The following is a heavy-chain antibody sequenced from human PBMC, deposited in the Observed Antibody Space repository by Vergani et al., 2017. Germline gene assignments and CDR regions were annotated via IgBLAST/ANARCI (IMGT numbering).Heavy chain of an antibody. D-gene: IGHD4-23*01. J-gene: IGHJ4*02. CDR2: ISSSSSYI. CDR1: GFTFSSYS. V-gene: IGHV3-21*04. Sequence: EVQLVESGGGLVKPGGSLRLSCAASGFTFSSYSMNWVRQAPGKGLEWVSSISSSSSYIYYADSVKGRFTISRDNAKNSLYLQMNSLRAEDTAVYYCAYSGGLGDSYYWGQGTLVTVSS. CDR3: AYSGGLGDSYY.